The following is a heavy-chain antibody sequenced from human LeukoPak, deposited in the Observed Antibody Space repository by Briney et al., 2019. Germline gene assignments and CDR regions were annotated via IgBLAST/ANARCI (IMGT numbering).Heavy chain of an antibody. V-gene: IGHV1-2*06. D-gene: IGHD6-6*01. CDR1: GYTFTGYY. Sequence: ASVKVSCKASGYTFTGYYMHWVRQAPGQGLEWMGRINPNRGGTNYAQKFQGRVTMTRDTSISTAYMELSRLRSDDTAVYYCASFSSSAKTGFDYWGQGTLVTVSS. CDR2: INPNRGGT. J-gene: IGHJ4*02. CDR3: ASFSSSAKTGFDY.